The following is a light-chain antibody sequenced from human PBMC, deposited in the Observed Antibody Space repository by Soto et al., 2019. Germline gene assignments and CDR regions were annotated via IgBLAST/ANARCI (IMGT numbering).Light chain of an antibody. CDR2: EVN. Sequence: QSALTQPASVSGSPGQSVTISCTGPRSDIGDSNFISWYQHSPGKAPRLLIYEVNNRPSGVSKRFSGAKAGNTASLTISGRIADDEADYFCASFRSGTSAVFGSGTKVTV. CDR3: ASFRSGTSAV. CDR1: RSDIGDSNF. J-gene: IGLJ1*01. V-gene: IGLV2-14*01.